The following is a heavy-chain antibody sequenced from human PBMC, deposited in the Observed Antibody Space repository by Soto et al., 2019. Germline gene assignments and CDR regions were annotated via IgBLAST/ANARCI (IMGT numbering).Heavy chain of an antibody. V-gene: IGHV3-11*06. CDR1: GFTFGDSY. Sequence: GGSLRLSCAGSGFTFGDSYMSWIRQAPGKGLEWLSYISPGSRYPAYADSVKGRFTISRDNAKNTVYLQITSLTAEDTAVYYCARDRSYTTDYWGQGTLVTVSS. CDR2: ISPGSRYP. J-gene: IGHJ4*02. CDR3: ARDRSYTTDY. D-gene: IGHD1-26*01.